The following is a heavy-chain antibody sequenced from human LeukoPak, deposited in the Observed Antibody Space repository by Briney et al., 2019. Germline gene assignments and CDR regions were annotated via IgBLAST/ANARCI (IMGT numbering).Heavy chain of an antibody. CDR3: ARAVGDSGHGRYFDY. V-gene: IGHV4-59*01. D-gene: IGHD5-12*01. J-gene: IGHJ4*02. CDR1: GGSISNY. Sequence: SETLSLTCTVSGGSISNYWSWIRQPPGKGLEWIGNVENTGSTNYNPSLESRVTISVDTSKNHFSLRLSSVTAADTAVYYCARAVGDSGHGRYFDYWGQGTWSPSPQ. CDR2: VENTGST.